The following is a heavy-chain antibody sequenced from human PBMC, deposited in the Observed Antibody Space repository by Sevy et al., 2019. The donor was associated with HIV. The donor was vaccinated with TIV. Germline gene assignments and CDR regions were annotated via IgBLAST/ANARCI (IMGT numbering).Heavy chain of an antibody. CDR2: ISYIGST. Sequence: SETLSLTCTVSGASVSYGNYYWTWIRQPPGKGLEWIGYISYIGSTNYNPSLKSRVTISIDTARNQLSLRLNSVTATDTAVYYCVRDRIAAAGGYFDYWGQGALVTVSS. V-gene: IGHV4-61*01. CDR1: GASVSYGNYY. J-gene: IGHJ4*02. CDR3: VRDRIAAAGGYFDY. D-gene: IGHD6-13*01.